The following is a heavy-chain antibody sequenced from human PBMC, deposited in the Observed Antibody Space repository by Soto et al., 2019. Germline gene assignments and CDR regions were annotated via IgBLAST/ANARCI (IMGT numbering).Heavy chain of an antibody. CDR3: ARGPLVVLNYFES. V-gene: IGHV1-69*02. J-gene: IGHJ4*02. CDR2: IFPLTDIP. CDR1: GGTFRNYP. Sequence: QVQLVQSGTEVKKPGSSVKVSCKASGGTFRNYPINWVRQAPGQXLEWMGSIFPLTDIPDYAQNFQARLTISADKSTSTAYMELSSLISDDTAMYFCARGPLVVLNYFESWGQGTLVTVSS.